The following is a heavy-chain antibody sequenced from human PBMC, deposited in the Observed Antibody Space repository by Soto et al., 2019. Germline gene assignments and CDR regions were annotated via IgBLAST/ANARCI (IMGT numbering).Heavy chain of an antibody. CDR1: GGSISSGGTGSY. Sequence: QVQPQESGPGLVKPSQTLSLTCTVSGGSISSGGTGSYWTWIRQLPGKGLEWIGYIYYTGYTYSNPSLNSSPTLSIDTSENQFSITLPAVTAADTAVYFCASWQAAYKVRYWGQGTLVTVSS. D-gene: IGHD1-1*01. CDR3: ASWQAAYKVRY. J-gene: IGHJ4*02. V-gene: IGHV4-31*03. CDR2: IYYTGYT.